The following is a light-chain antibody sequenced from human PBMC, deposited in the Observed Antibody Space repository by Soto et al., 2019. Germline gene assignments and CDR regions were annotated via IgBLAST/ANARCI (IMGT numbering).Light chain of an antibody. V-gene: IGKV1-39*01. CDR2: AAS. CDR3: QQSSTTLFT. J-gene: IGKJ3*01. CDR1: QTITSY. Sequence: DIQMTQSPSSLSASVGDRVTITCRASQTITSYLNWYQQKPGKAPKLLIYAASTLQSGVPSRFSGSGSGTDFTLTISSLRPEDFATYYCQQSSTTLFTFGPGTTVDIK.